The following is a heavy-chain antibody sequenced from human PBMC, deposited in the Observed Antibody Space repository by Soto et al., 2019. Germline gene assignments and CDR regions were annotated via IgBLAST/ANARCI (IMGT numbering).Heavy chain of an antibody. Sequence: EVLLLESGGGLVQPGGSLRLSCAASGFTFNTFAMAWVRQAPGKGLEWVSALSGSGSLSYYADSVKGRFTISRDNSKNTMYLLMNTLRVDGTAVYFCARDRGGDLDSWGQGTLVTVSS. CDR3: ARDRGGDLDS. J-gene: IGHJ4*02. CDR1: GFTFNTFA. CDR2: LSGSGSLS. V-gene: IGHV3-23*01. D-gene: IGHD2-15*01.